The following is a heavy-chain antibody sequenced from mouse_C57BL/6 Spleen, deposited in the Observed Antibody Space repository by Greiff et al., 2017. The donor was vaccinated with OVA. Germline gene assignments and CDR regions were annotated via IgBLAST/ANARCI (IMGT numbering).Heavy chain of an antibody. Sequence: EVKLLESGPGLVKPSQSLSLTCSVTGYSITSGYYWNWIRQFPGNKLEWMGYISYDGSNNYNPSLKNRISITRDTSKNQFFLKLNSVTTEDTATYYCARDYYGRSFDYWGQGTTRTVAS. CDR3: ARDYYGRSFDY. V-gene: IGHV3-6*01. CDR1: GYSITSGYY. J-gene: IGHJ2*01. CDR2: ISYDGSN. D-gene: IGHD1-1*01.